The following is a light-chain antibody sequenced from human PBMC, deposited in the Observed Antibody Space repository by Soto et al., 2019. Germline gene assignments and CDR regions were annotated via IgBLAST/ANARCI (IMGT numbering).Light chain of an antibody. CDR3: QQLNSYPIT. Sequence: IQLTQSPSSLSASVGDRVTITCRASQGLSTYLAWYQQKPGTAPKLLIYAASTLQSGVPSRSSGSGSGTDFTLTISSLQPEDFATYYCQQLNSYPITFGQGTRLEIK. J-gene: IGKJ5*01. CDR1: QGLSTY. V-gene: IGKV1-9*01. CDR2: AAS.